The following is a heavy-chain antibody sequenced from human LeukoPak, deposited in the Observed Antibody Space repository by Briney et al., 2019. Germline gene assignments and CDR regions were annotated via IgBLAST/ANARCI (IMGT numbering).Heavy chain of an antibody. Sequence: GASVKVSCKASGYTFTGYYMHWVRQAPGQGLEWMGWNNLNSGGTNYAQKFQGRVTMTRDTSISAAYMELSRLRSDDTAVYYCARGGDFTDNWFDPWGQGTLVIVSS. J-gene: IGHJ5*02. D-gene: IGHD3-10*01. CDR3: ARGGDFTDNWFDP. CDR1: GYTFTGYY. CDR2: NNLNSGGT. V-gene: IGHV1-2*02.